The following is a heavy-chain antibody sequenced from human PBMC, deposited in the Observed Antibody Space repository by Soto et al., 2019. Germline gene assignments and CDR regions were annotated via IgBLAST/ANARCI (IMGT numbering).Heavy chain of an antibody. CDR3: ARDPPTGMIDY. J-gene: IGHJ4*02. CDR1: GYTFSSYA. CDR2: INAGHGNT. D-gene: IGHD1-1*01. V-gene: IGHV1-3*01. Sequence: ASVNVSSKASGYTFSSYAFHWVREAPGQRLEWMGWINAGHGNTRYSQKFQGRVTITRDTSASTAYMELSSLISEDTAVYYCARDPPTGMIDYWGQGTLVTVSS.